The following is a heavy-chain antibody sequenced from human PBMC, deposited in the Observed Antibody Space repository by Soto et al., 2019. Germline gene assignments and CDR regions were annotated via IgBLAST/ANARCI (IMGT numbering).Heavy chain of an antibody. Sequence: ASVKVSCKVSGYTLTELSMHWVRQAPGKGLEWMGGFDPEDGETIYAQKFQGRVTMTEDTSTDTAYMELSSLRSEDTAVYYCATARYDSSGHRAFDIWGQGTMVTVAS. CDR1: GYTLTELS. CDR2: FDPEDGET. D-gene: IGHD3-22*01. V-gene: IGHV1-24*01. J-gene: IGHJ3*02. CDR3: ATARYDSSGHRAFDI.